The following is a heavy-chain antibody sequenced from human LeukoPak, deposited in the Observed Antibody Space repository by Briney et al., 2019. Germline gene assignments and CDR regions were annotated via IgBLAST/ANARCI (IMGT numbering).Heavy chain of an antibody. CDR2: INPNSGGT. V-gene: IGHV1-2*02. D-gene: IGHD5-12*01. CDR1: GYTFTGYY. J-gene: IGHJ6*02. Sequence: ASVTVSFKASGYTFTGYYMHWVRQAPGQGLEWMGWINPNSGGTNYAQKFQGRVTMTRDTSISTAYMELSRLRSDDTAVYYCARDSGYDSYGMDVWGQGTTVTVSS. CDR3: ARDSGYDSYGMDV.